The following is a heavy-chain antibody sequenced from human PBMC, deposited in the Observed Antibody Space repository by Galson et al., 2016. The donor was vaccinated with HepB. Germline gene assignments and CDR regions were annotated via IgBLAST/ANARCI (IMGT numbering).Heavy chain of an antibody. Sequence: SETLSLTCNVSGASISSHSWSWIRQSAERGLEWIGRLYTSGSTIYNPSLKSRVTMSADTSKDQLSLELTSVSAADTAIYYCVRVLRNDYGDYYFDYWGRGTLVTVSS. CDR1: GASISSHS. J-gene: IGHJ4*02. CDR2: LYTSGST. CDR3: VRVLRNDYGDYYFDY. V-gene: IGHV4-4*07. D-gene: IGHD4-17*01.